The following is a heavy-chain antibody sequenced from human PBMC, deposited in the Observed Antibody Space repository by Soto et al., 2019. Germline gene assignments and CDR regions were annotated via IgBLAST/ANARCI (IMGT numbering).Heavy chain of an antibody. CDR1: GFTFSNYW. CDR3: ARGGNPDY. V-gene: IGHV3-74*01. D-gene: IGHD4-4*01. Sequence: EVQLVESGGGLVQPGGSLRLSCAASGFTFSNYWMHWVRQAPGKGLLWVSRIQSDGSSTDYVDSVKGRFTISRDNAKNTVYLQMNSLRADDTAVYYCARGGNPDYWGRGTLVTVSS. CDR2: IQSDGSST. J-gene: IGHJ4*02.